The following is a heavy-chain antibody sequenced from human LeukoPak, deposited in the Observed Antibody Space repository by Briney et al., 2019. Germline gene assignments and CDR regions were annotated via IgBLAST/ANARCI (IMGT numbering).Heavy chain of an antibody. Sequence: GGSLRLSCAASGFTFSSYSMNWVRQAPGKGLEWVSSISSSSSYIYYADSVKGRFTISRDNAKNSLYLQMNCLRAEDTAVYYCARDMTGVAAHYWGQGTLVTVSS. CDR3: ARDMTGVAAHY. D-gene: IGHD2-15*01. CDR2: ISSSSSYI. V-gene: IGHV3-21*01. CDR1: GFTFSSYS. J-gene: IGHJ4*02.